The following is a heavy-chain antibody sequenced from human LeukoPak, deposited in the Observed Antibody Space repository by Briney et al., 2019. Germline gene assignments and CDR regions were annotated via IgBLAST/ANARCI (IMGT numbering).Heavy chain of an antibody. CDR1: GYTFTGYY. CDR3: ARGKVGATQPGSY. CDR2: IKPNSGGT. J-gene: IGHJ4*02. Sequence: ASVKVSCKASGYTFTGYYMHWVRQAPGQGLEWMGWIKPNSGGTNYAQKFQGRVTMTRDTSISTAYMELSRLRSDDTAVYYCARGKVGATQPGSYWGQGTLVTVSS. D-gene: IGHD1-26*01. V-gene: IGHV1-2*02.